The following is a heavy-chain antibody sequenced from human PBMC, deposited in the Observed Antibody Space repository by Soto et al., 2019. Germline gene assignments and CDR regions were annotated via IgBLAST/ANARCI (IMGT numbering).Heavy chain of an antibody. Sequence: ASVKVSCKASGYTFTSYYMHWVRQAPGQGLEWMGIINPSGGSTSYAQKFQGRVTMTRDTSTSTVYMELSSLRAEDTAVYYCARDRTGYSGSYYFDYWGQGTLVTVSS. CDR3: ARDRTGYSGSYYFDY. D-gene: IGHD1-26*01. J-gene: IGHJ4*02. V-gene: IGHV1-46*01. CDR2: INPSGGST. CDR1: GYTFTSYY.